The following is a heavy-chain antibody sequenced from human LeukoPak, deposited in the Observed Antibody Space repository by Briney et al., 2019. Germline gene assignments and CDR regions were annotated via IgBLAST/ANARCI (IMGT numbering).Heavy chain of an antibody. CDR1: GFTFSSYE. Sequence: GGSLRLSCAASGFTFSSYEMNWVRQAPGKGLEWVSYISSSGSTIYYADSVKGRLTISRDNAKNSLYLQMNSLRAEDTAVYYCARVEASGYDYGAFDYWGQGTLVTVSS. J-gene: IGHJ4*02. CDR2: ISSSGSTI. D-gene: IGHD5-12*01. CDR3: ARVEASGYDYGAFDY. V-gene: IGHV3-48*03.